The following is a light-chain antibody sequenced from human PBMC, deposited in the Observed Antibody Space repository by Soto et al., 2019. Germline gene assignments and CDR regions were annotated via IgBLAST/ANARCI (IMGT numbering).Light chain of an antibody. CDR3: SSFAGSRIYV. Sequence: QSALTQPPSASGSPGQSVTISCTGTSSDIGAYNYVSWFQQHPGEAPKLIIYEVIKRPSGVPDRFSGSKYGNTASLTVSGLQAEDEADYFCSSFAGSRIYVFGTGTKVTVL. CDR2: EVI. CDR1: SSDIGAYNY. V-gene: IGLV2-8*01. J-gene: IGLJ1*01.